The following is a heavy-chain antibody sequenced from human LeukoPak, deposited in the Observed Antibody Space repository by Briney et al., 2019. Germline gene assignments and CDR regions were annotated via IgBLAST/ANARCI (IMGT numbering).Heavy chain of an antibody. V-gene: IGHV3-7*01. J-gene: IGHJ4*02. CDR1: GFIFNDFW. CDR3: APPPIAATGN. CDR2: IRQDGGAK. D-gene: IGHD6-13*01. Sequence: GGSLRLSCTASGFIFNDFWMSWVRQAPGEGLEWAANIRQDGGAKNYVDSVKGRFTISRDSAKKSLYLQMNSLRAEDTAVYYCAPPPIAATGNWGQGTLVTVSS.